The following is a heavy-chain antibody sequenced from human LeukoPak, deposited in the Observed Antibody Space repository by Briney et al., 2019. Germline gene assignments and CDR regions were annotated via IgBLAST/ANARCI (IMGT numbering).Heavy chain of an antibody. V-gene: IGHV3-43*02. CDR2: ITGDGGST. CDR1: GFTLSNCA. J-gene: IGHJ4*02. CDR3: VRDPDALDY. Sequence: PGGSLRLSCATSGFTLSNCAMHWVRQAPGKGLEWVSLITGDGGSTYSADSVRGRFTISRDNSKNSLYLQMNSLRDEDTAVYYCVRDPDALDYWGQGTLVTVSS.